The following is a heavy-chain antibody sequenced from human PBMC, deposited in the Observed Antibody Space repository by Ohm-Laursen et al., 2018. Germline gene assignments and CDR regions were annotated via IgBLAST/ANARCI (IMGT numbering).Heavy chain of an antibody. Sequence: SLRLSCSASGFTFNSYEMNWVRQAPGKGLEWLSYISSSATIIYYADSVKGRFTISRDNAKNSLYLQMNSLRAEDTAVYYCARRNATDYWGQGTLVTVSS. CDR1: GFTFNSYE. V-gene: IGHV3-48*03. CDR3: ARRNATDY. D-gene: IGHD2-2*01. J-gene: IGHJ4*02. CDR2: ISSSATII.